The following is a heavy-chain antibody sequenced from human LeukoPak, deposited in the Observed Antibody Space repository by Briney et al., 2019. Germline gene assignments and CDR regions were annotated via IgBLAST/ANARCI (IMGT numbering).Heavy chain of an antibody. V-gene: IGHV1-2*02. CDR1: GYTFTDWY. D-gene: IGHD6-13*01. CDR3: ARGKGSSWFDY. Sequence: ASVTVSCKVSGYTFTDWYMHWVRQAPGQGREGMGWVDPKSGGTTYGQKFRGRVTMTRDTSISTVYMDLSSLRSDDTAFYYCARGKGSSWFDYWGQGTLVTVSS. J-gene: IGHJ4*02. CDR2: VDPKSGGT.